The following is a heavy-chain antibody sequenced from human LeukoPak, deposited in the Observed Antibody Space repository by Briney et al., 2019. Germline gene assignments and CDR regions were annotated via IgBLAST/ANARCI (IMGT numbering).Heavy chain of an antibody. Sequence: GGSLKISCKGSGYTFGSYWIGWVRQMPGKGLEWMGSIYPGDSSSRYSPSVQGQVIFSADTSINTAYLQWSSLKASDTAMYYCATIYGDYSGYWGQGTLVTVSS. CDR3: ATIYGDYSGY. CDR1: GYTFGSYW. CDR2: IYPGDSSS. J-gene: IGHJ4*02. D-gene: IGHD4-17*01. V-gene: IGHV5-51*01.